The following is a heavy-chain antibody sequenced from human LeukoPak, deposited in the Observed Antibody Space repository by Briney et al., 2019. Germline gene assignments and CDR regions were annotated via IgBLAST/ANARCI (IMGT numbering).Heavy chain of an antibody. CDR2: ISYDGSNK. CDR3: AKGQIVGALYYFDY. D-gene: IGHD1-26*01. J-gene: IGHJ4*02. Sequence: GRSLRLSCAASGFTFSSYGMHWVRQAPGKGLEWVAVISYDGSNKYYADSVKGRFTISRDNSKNTLYLQMNSLRAEDTAVYYCAKGQIVGALYYFDYWGQGTLVTVSS. V-gene: IGHV3-30*18. CDR1: GFTFSSYG.